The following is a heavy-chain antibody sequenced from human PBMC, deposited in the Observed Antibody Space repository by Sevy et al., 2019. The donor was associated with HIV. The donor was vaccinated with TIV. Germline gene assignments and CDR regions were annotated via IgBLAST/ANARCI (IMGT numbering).Heavy chain of an antibody. CDR3: VRAIAADGSF. D-gene: IGHD6-13*01. Sequence: QPGGSLRLSCVASGFTLNSYWMSWVRQAPGKGLEWVANIKQDGSVKYYVNSVKGRFTISRDNARNLLYLQMNSLRVEDTALYYCVRAIAADGSFWGQGTLVTVSS. CDR2: IKQDGSVK. CDR1: GFTLNSYW. V-gene: IGHV3-7*01. J-gene: IGHJ4*02.